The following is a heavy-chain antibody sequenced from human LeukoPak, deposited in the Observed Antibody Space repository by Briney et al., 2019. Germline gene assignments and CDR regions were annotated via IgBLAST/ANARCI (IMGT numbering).Heavy chain of an antibody. V-gene: IGHV3-23*01. CDR1: GFVFRGYP. CDR3: AKGREKMRRFDY. CDR2: ISGSSGTT. Sequence: GASLRLSCAASGFVFRGYPMSWVRQAPGKGLEWVSAISGSSGTTYYADSVKGRFTISRDNSKNTLYLQMNSLRPEDTAVYYCAKGREKMRRFDYWGQGTLVTVSS. D-gene: IGHD1-26*01. J-gene: IGHJ4*02.